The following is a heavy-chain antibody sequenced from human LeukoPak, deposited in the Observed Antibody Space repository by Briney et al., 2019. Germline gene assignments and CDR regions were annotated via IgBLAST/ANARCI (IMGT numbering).Heavy chain of an antibody. Sequence: KPGGSLRLYCAASAFTFSNAWMSRVRQAPGKGLEWVGRIKSKTDGGTTNYPAPVKGTFTISRGNSKNTLYLQMNSLKTEDTAVYYCTSEAGSMDYWGQGTRVTVSS. D-gene: IGHD6-13*01. CDR3: TSEAGSMDY. CDR2: IKSKTDGGTT. J-gene: IGHJ4*02. V-gene: IGHV3-15*01. CDR1: AFTFSNAW.